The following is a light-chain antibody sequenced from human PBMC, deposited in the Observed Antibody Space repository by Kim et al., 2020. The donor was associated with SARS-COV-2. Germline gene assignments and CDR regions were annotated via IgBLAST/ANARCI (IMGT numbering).Light chain of an antibody. CDR2: GAS. CDR3: QKYDRAPQT. CDR1: EGISNY. V-gene: IGKV1-27*01. J-gene: IGKJ1*01. Sequence: DVQMTQSPSSLSASVGDTVTITCRATEGISNYLSWFQQKPGKVPRLLIYGASTLQSGVPSRFSGSGSGTDFTLTISSLQPEDVATYYCQKYDRAPQTFGQGTKVDIK.